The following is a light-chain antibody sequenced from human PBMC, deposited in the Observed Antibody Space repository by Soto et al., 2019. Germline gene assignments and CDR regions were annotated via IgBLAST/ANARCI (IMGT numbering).Light chain of an antibody. CDR1: SSNIGDNP. V-gene: IGLV1-44*01. J-gene: IGLJ1*01. Sequence: QSVLTQPPSASGTPGQRITISCSGSSSNIGDNPVNWYQQLPGAAPKLLIYINDQRPSGVPDRFSGSKSGTSASLAISGLQPEDEADYYCQSYDSTLSARYVFGTGTKLTVL. CDR2: IND. CDR3: QSYDSTLSARYV.